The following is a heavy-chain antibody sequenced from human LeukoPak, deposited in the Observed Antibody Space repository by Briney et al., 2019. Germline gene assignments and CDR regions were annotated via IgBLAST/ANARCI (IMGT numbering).Heavy chain of an antibody. D-gene: IGHD3-22*01. J-gene: IGHJ6*03. V-gene: IGHV3-23*01. CDR1: GFTFSRHA. CDR3: TKDYRASSGAYYYMDV. Sequence: PGESLRLSCAAPGFTFSRHAMGWVRQAPGKGLERVSAISDSGGSTNYADSVKGRFTISRDNPKNMLYLQMNSLRDDYTAIYHCTKDYRASSGAYYYMDVWGKGTTVTVSS. CDR2: ISDSGGST.